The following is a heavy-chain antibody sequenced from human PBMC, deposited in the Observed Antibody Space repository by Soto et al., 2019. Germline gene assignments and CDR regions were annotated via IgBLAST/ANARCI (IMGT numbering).Heavy chain of an antibody. Sequence: QLQLQESGSGLVKPSQTLSLTCAVSGGSISSGGYSWSWIRQPPGKGLEWIGYIYHSGSTYYNPSLQSRVTISVYRPKNQFSLKLSSVTAADTAVYYCASPQYGGNSSGACDLWGQGTMVTVSS. CDR1: GGSISSGGYS. J-gene: IGHJ3*01. D-gene: IGHD2-21*02. CDR2: IYHSGST. CDR3: ASPQYGGNSSGACDL. V-gene: IGHV4-30-2*01.